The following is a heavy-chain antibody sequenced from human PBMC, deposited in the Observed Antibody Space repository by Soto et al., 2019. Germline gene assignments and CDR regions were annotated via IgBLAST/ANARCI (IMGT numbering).Heavy chain of an antibody. Sequence: QVQLVQSGAEVKKPGASVKVSCKASGYTFTSYGISWVRQAPGQGLEWMGWISAHNGNTNYAQKLQGRVTMTTDTSTSTAYMELRSLRSDDTAVYYCASESVLGGSYGDDAFDIWGQGTMVTVSS. D-gene: IGHD1-26*01. J-gene: IGHJ3*02. CDR1: GYTFTSYG. CDR3: ASESVLGGSYGDDAFDI. V-gene: IGHV1-18*01. CDR2: ISAHNGNT.